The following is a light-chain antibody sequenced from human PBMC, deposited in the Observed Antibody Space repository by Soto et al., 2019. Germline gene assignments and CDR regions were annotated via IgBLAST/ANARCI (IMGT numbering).Light chain of an antibody. Sequence: QSALTQPASVSGSPGQSSTISCTGTSSDVGSYNLVSWYQQHPGKAPKLMIYEGSKRPSGVSNRFSGSKSGNTASLTISGLQAEDEADYYCCSYAGSSTFYVFGTRTKVTVL. CDR3: CSYAGSSTFYV. V-gene: IGLV2-23*01. CDR1: SSDVGSYNL. CDR2: EGS. J-gene: IGLJ1*01.